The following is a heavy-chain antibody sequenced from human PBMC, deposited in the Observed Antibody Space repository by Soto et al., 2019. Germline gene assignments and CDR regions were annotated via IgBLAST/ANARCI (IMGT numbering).Heavy chain of an antibody. CDR1: GGTFRNSA. CDR3: ARDNDRPQLGGNYYYILDV. Sequence: QVQLEQSGAEVKKPGSSVKVSCKASGGTFRNSAISWVRQAPGQGLEWMGGIMPIFRTPDYAQKFQGRVTISADDSPGPAHXELSGLRSDDTAVYFCARDNDRPQLGGNYYYILDVWGHGTTVTVSS. V-gene: IGHV1-69*12. CDR2: IMPIFRTP. D-gene: IGHD1-1*01. J-gene: IGHJ6*02.